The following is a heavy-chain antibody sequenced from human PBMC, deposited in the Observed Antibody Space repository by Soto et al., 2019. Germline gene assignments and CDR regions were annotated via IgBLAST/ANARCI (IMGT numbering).Heavy chain of an antibody. Sequence: SGPTLVNPTETLTLTCTVSGFSLSNARMGVSWIRQPPGKALEWLAHIFSNDEKSYSTSLKSRLTISKDTSKSQVVLTMTNMDPVDTATYYCARIPVLFPGYYYGMDVWGQGTTVTVSS. CDR3: ARIPVLFPGYYYGMDV. CDR2: IFSNDEK. J-gene: IGHJ6*02. V-gene: IGHV2-26*01. D-gene: IGHD1-1*01. CDR1: GFSLSNARMG.